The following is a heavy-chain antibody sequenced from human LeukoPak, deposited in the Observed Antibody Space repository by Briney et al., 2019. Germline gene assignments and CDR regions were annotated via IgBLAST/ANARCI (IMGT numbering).Heavy chain of an antibody. CDR2: ISYDGVNK. J-gene: IGHJ6*02. Sequence: GKSLRLSCAASGFTFSNYGMHWVRQAPGKGLEWVALISYDGVNKYYADSVKSRFTISRDNSKNTLYLRMNSLRVEDTALYYCAKLRELVTYYYYYGLDVWGQGTTVTVSS. V-gene: IGHV3-30*18. CDR1: GFTFSNYG. D-gene: IGHD1-1*01. CDR3: AKLRELVTYYYYYGLDV.